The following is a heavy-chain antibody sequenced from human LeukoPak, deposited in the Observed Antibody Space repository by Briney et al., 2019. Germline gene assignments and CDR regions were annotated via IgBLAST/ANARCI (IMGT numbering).Heavy chain of an antibody. J-gene: IGHJ4*02. CDR3: AKSGRGSGSYYNAYYFDY. CDR1: GFTFSSYA. CDR2: ISGSGGGT. V-gene: IGHV3-23*01. D-gene: IGHD3-10*01. Sequence: GESLRLSCAASGFTFSSYAMSWVRQAPGKGLEWVSAISGSGGGTYYADSVKGRFTISRDNSKNTLYLQMNSLRAEDTAVYYCAKSGRGSGSYYNAYYFDYWGQGTLVTVSS.